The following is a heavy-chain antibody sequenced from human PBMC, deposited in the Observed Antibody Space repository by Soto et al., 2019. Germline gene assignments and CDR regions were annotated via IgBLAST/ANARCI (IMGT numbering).Heavy chain of an antibody. V-gene: IGHV3-15*07. CDR2: IKSKTDGETT. Sequence: EVQLVESGGGLVKPGESLRLSCAASGFTFSNVWMNWVRQAPGKGLEWVGRIKSKTDGETTDYAAPVKGRFSISRDDSKNTLYLQMNSLKTEDTAVYYCTTLNWFDPWGQGTLVTVSS. CDR1: GFTFSNVW. J-gene: IGHJ5*02. CDR3: TTLNWFDP.